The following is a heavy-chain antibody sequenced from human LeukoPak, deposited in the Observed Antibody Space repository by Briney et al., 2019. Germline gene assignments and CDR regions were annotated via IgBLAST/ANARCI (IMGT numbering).Heavy chain of an antibody. CDR2: ISGSSSTI. V-gene: IGHV3-48*04. Sequence: GGSLRLSCEASGFSFGSYDMNWVRQAPGKGLEWVSYISGSSSTIYYADSVKGRFTISRDNAKNSLYLQMNSLRVEDTAVYYCARDDVRPELFFDHWGQGTLVTVSS. J-gene: IGHJ5*02. D-gene: IGHD3-10*02. CDR1: GFSFGSYD. CDR3: ARDDVRPELFFDH.